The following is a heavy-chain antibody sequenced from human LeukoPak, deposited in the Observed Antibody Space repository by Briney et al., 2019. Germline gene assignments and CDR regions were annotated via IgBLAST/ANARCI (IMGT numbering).Heavy chain of an antibody. D-gene: IGHD5-24*01. CDR3: ARGLSTILQDYYYGMDV. CDR2: MNPNSGNT. V-gene: IGHV1-8*01. Sequence: ASVKVSCKASGYTFTSYDINWVRQATGRGLEWMGWMNPNSGNTGYAQKFQGRVTMTRNTSISTAYMELSSLRSEDTAVYYCARGLSTILQDYYYGMDVWGQGTTVTVSS. CDR1: GYTFTSYD. J-gene: IGHJ6*02.